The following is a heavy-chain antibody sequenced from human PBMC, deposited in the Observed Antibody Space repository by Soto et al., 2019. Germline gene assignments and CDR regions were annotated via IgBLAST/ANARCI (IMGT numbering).Heavy chain of an antibody. CDR2: IYSSGST. CDR1: GGSISNDGHY. J-gene: IGHJ4*02. CDR3: ARFSPYHSGFDY. Sequence: TLSLTCTVSGGSISNDGHYWSWIRQHPGKGLEWIGYIYSSGSTYYNPSLESRVTISVDTTKRQFSLRVNSLTAADTAVYYCARFSPYHSGFDYWGQGTLVTVSS. D-gene: IGHD3-10*01. V-gene: IGHV4-31*03.